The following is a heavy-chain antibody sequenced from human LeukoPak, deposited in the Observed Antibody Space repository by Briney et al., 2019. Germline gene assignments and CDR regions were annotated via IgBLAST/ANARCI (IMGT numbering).Heavy chain of an antibody. CDR3: ARECGYYFDY. CDR2: INHSGST. J-gene: IGHJ4*02. Sequence: PSETLSLTYAVYGGSFSGYYWSWNRQPPGKGLEWIGEINHSGSTNYNPSLKSRVTISVDTSKNQFSLKLSSVTAADTAVYYCARECGYYFDYWGQGTLVTVSS. D-gene: IGHD1-26*01. CDR1: GGSFSGYY. V-gene: IGHV4-34*01.